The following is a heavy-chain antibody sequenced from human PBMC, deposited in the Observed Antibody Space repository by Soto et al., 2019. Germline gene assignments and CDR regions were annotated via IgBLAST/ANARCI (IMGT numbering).Heavy chain of an antibody. CDR1: GGTISSYY. D-gene: IGHD7-27*01. J-gene: IGHJ5*02. CDR2: IYYSGST. Sequence: SETQPLTCTVSGGTISSYYWSWIRQPPGKGLEWIGYIYYSGSTYYNPSLKSRVTISVDRSKNQFSLKLSSVTAADTAVYYCARVPGPWGQGTLVTVSS. V-gene: IGHV4-59*12. CDR3: ARVPGP.